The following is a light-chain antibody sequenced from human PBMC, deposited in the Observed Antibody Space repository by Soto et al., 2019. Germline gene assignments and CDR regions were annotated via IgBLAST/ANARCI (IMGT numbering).Light chain of an antibody. V-gene: IGKV1-5*03. J-gene: IGKJ2*01. CDR2: KAS. CDR3: PQYNSYSDT. CDR1: QSISSW. Sequence: DIQMTQSPSTLSASVGDRVTITCRASQSISSWLAWYQQKPGKAPKLLIYKASSLESGVPSRFSGSGSGTQFTLTILRLQTDDFATCYGPQYNSYSDTFGQGTKLEIK.